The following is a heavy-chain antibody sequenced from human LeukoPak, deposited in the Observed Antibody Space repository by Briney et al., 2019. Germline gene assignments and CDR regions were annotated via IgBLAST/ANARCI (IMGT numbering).Heavy chain of an antibody. V-gene: IGHV3-7*01. J-gene: IGHJ3*02. CDR1: GFTFSSSW. CDR3: ARAQPDYYDSSGLDAFDI. Sequence: GGSLRLSCSASGFTFSSSWMNWVRQAPGKGLEWVANINQDGSKQNYVDSVKGRFTISRDNAKNSLYLQMNSLRAEDTAVYYCARAQPDYYDSSGLDAFDIWGQGTMVTVSS. D-gene: IGHD3-22*01. CDR2: INQDGSKQ.